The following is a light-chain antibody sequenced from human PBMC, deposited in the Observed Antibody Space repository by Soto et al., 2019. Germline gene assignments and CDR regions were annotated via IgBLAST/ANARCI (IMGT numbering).Light chain of an antibody. Sequence: DIQLTQSPSFLSASVGDRVTITCRASQGISSYLAWYQQKPGKAPKLLIYAASTLQSGVPSRFSGSGSGTEFTLTISSLQPEDFATYYCQQRNSYITFGGGTKVEIK. J-gene: IGKJ4*01. CDR3: QQRNSYIT. CDR2: AAS. V-gene: IGKV1-9*01. CDR1: QGISSY.